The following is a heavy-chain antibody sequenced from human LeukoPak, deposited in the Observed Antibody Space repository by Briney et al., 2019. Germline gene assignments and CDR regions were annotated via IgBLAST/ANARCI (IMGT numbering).Heavy chain of an antibody. CDR1: GGTFISYA. Sequence: SVKVSCKASGGTFISYAISWVRQAPGQGLEWMGGIIPIFGTANYAQKFQGRVTITTDESTSTAYMELSSLRSEDTAVYYCARVSDCSSTSCPPTYWGQGTLVTVSS. CDR3: ARVSDCSSTSCPPTY. D-gene: IGHD2-2*01. CDR2: IIPIFGTA. V-gene: IGHV1-69*05. J-gene: IGHJ4*02.